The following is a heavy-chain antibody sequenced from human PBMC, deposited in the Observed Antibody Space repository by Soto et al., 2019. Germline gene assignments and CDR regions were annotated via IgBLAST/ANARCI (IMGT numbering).Heavy chain of an antibody. Sequence: EVELVESGGGLAQPGRSLRLSCAGSGFKFNDNDMYWVRQAPGKGLEWVAGISWNSGTIGYADSVKGRFTISRDNAKNSLFLEMSPLRRVDTAIYDCVRRSWSRRGGLDLWGRGTLVTVST. CDR3: VRRSWSRRGGLDL. CDR2: ISWNSGTI. D-gene: IGHD2-8*01. V-gene: IGHV3-9*01. CDR1: GFKFNDND. J-gene: IGHJ2*01.